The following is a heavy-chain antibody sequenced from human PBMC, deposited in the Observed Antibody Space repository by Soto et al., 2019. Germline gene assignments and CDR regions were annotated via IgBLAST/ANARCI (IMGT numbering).Heavy chain of an antibody. CDR3: AKETSLGLRSMDV. V-gene: IGHV3-30*18. CDR2: ISYDGSNK. D-gene: IGHD5-12*01. CDR1: GFTFSSYG. Sequence: QVQLVESGGGVVQPGRSLRLSCAASGFTFSSYGMHWVRQAPGKGLEWEAVISYDGSNKYYADSVKGRFTISRDNSKNTLYLQMNSLRAEDTAVYYCAKETSLGLRSMDVWGQGTTVPVSS. J-gene: IGHJ6*02.